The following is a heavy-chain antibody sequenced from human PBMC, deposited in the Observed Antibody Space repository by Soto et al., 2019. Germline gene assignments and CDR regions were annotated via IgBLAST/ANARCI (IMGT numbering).Heavy chain of an antibody. CDR3: AKQRADYGSGADTFYFDS. V-gene: IGHV3-23*01. CDR1: GFTFSSYA. Sequence: EVQLLESGGGLGQPGGSLRLSCAASGFTFSSYAMTWVRQAPGQGLEWVASISGSGGTTNYADSVKGRFTISRDNSKNTAYLQMNSLRAEDTAVYYCAKQRADYGSGADTFYFDSWGQGALVTVSS. CDR2: ISGSGGTT. D-gene: IGHD3-10*01. J-gene: IGHJ4*02.